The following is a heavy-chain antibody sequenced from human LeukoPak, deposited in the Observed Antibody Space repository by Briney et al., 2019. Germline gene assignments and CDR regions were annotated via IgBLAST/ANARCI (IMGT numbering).Heavy chain of an antibody. CDR2: IYYSGST. J-gene: IGHJ4*02. CDR1: GGAISSYY. CDR3: ARVNYYDSSGFDY. D-gene: IGHD3-22*01. Sequence: SETLSLTCTVSGGAISSYYWSWIRQPPGKGLEWIGYIYYSGSTNYNPSLKSRVTISVDTSKNQFSLKLSSVIAADTAVYYCARVNYYDSSGFDYWGQGTLVTVSS. V-gene: IGHV4-59*01.